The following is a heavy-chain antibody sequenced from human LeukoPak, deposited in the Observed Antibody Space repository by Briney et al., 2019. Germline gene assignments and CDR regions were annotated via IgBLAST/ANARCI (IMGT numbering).Heavy chain of an antibody. CDR3: ARRLSYGGDY. Sequence: GASLKISCNGSGYSFTSHWIGWVRQMPGKGLEWMGIIYPGDSDTRYSPSFQGHVTIAADKSSSTAYLQWRSLKASDRAMYYCARRLSYGGDYWGQGTLVTVSS. CDR1: GYSFTSHW. CDR2: IYPGDSDT. J-gene: IGHJ4*02. D-gene: IGHD3-16*01. V-gene: IGHV5-51*01.